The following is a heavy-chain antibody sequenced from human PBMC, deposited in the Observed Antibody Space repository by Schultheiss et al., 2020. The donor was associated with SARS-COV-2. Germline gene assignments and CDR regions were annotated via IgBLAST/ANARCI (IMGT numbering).Heavy chain of an antibody. CDR2: IYYSGST. CDR3: ARHPSDWIDP. CDR1: GGSISSYY. V-gene: IGHV4-59*12. J-gene: IGHJ5*02. Sequence: SETLSLTCSVSGGSISSYYWGWIRQPPGKGLEWIGYIYYSGSTNYNPSLKSRVTISVDTSKNQFSLKLSSVTAADTAVYYCARHPSDWIDPWGQGTLVTVSS.